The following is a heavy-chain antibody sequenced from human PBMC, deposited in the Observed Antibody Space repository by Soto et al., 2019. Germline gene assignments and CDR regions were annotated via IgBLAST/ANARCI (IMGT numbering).Heavy chain of an antibody. CDR3: ARGNSYGYASYYYGMDV. V-gene: IGHV3-30-3*01. CDR2: ISYDGSNK. D-gene: IGHD5-18*01. J-gene: IGHJ6*02. Sequence: QPGGSLRLSCAASGFTFSSYAMHWVRQAPGKGLEWVAVISYDGSNKYYADSVKGRFTISRDNSKNTLYLQMNSLRAEDTAVYYCARGNSYGYASYYYGMDVWGQGTTVTVSS. CDR1: GFTFSSYA.